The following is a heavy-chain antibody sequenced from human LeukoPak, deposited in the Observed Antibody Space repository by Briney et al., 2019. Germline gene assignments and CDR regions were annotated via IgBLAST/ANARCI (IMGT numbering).Heavy chain of an antibody. Sequence: GGSLRLSCAVSGFTFNLYAMAWVRQAPGEGLEWVSRISDSGDTTYYADSVKGRFTISRDNFKSTLYLQMNSLRADDTAIYFCAKGQKHDFWSGHSHIYFDYWGQGARVTVSS. J-gene: IGHJ4*02. CDR3: AKGQKHDFWSGHSHIYFDY. D-gene: IGHD3-3*01. V-gene: IGHV3-23*01. CDR2: ISDSGDTT. CDR1: GFTFNLYA.